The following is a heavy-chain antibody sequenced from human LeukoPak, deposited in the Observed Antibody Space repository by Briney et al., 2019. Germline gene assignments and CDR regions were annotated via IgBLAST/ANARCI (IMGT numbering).Heavy chain of an antibody. V-gene: IGHV1-2*02. D-gene: IGHD3-22*01. CDR1: GYTFTGYY. CDR2: INPNSGGT. Sequence: ASVNVSYKASGYTFTGYYMHWVRQAPGQGLEWMGWINPNSGGTNYAQKFQGRVTMTRDTSISTAYMELSRLRSDDTAVYYCAGGYRYYYDSSGWGAFDIWGQGTMVTVSS. J-gene: IGHJ3*02. CDR3: AGGYRYYYDSSGWGAFDI.